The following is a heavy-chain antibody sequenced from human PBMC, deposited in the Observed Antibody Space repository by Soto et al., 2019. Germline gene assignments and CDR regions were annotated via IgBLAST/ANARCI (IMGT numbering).Heavy chain of an antibody. J-gene: IGHJ4*01. D-gene: IGHD6-13*01. CDR1: GFTFSDYW. CDR2: IKQDGSET. CDR3: ARPAAAGKVNYFDQ. Sequence: PGGSLRLSCAASGFTFSDYWMSWVRQAPGKGLEWVANIKQDGSETNYVDSVKGRFTIARDNAKNSLYLQMNSLRAEDTAVYFCARPAAAGKVNYFDQWG. V-gene: IGHV3-7*05.